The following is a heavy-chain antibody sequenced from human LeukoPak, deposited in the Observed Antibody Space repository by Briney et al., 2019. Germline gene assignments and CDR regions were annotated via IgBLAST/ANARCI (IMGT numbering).Heavy chain of an antibody. CDR3: AKGGDRSSSDY. J-gene: IGHJ4*02. CDR1: GFTFSNYA. D-gene: IGHD6-6*01. V-gene: IGHV3-23*01. Sequence: PGGSLRLSCAASGFTFSNYAMNWVRQAPGKGLEWVSVISGSGSSTFYADSVKGRFTISRDNSKNTLFLQMNSLRAEDAAVYYCAKGGDRSSSDYWGQGTLVTVSS. CDR2: ISGSGSST.